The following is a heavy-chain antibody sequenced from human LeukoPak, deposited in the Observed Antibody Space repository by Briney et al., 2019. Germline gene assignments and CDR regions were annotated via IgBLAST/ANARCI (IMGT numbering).Heavy chain of an antibody. D-gene: IGHD5-24*01. Sequence: GGSLRLSCAASGFTFSSYAMNWVRQAPGRGLEWDSAVDRSSDSTYYAESVKGRFTGAGDNSKGTLFLEMNSLRAEDTAVYYCAKDPPRGDGYQPNCFDSWGQGTLVTVSS. CDR3: AKDPPRGDGYQPNCFDS. J-gene: IGHJ4*02. CDR1: GFTFSSYA. V-gene: IGHV3-23*01. CDR2: VDRSSDST.